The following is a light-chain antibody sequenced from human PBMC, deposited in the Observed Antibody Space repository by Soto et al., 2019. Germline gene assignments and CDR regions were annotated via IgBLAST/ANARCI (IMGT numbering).Light chain of an antibody. CDR1: QALRSSY. CDR3: QQYGTSPRSIT. V-gene: IGKV3D-20*01. Sequence: EIVLTQSPATLSLSPGERATLSCGASQALRSSYLAWYQQKPGLAPRLLIYATSSRATGIPDRFSGGGSGTDFTLTINKLEPEDFAVYYCQQYGTSPRSITFGQGT. J-gene: IGKJ5*01. CDR2: ATS.